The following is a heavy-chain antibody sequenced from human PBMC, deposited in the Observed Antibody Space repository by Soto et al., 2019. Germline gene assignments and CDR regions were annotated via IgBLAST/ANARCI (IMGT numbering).Heavy chain of an antibody. CDR1: GFTFSSYA. V-gene: IGHV3-23*01. CDR2: ISGSGGST. D-gene: IGHD6-13*01. J-gene: IGHJ5*02. CDR3: APSRGSRKGFDP. Sequence: PGGSLRLSCAASGFTFSSYAMSWVRQAPGKGLEWVSAISGSGGSTYYADSVKGRFTISRDNSKNTLYLQMNSLRAEDTAVYYCAPSRGSRKGFDPWGQGTLVTVSS.